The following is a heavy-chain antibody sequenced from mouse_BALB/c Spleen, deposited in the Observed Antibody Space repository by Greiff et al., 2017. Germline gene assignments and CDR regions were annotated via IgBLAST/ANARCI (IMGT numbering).Heavy chain of an antibody. V-gene: IGHV5-6-5*01. Sequence: EVQLVESGGGLVKPGGSLKLSCAASGFTFSSYAMSWVRQTPEKRLEWVASISSGGSTYYPDSMKGGFTISTDNARNILYLQMSSLRSEDTAMYYCARGGITTAYFDYWGQGTTLTVSS. J-gene: IGHJ2*01. CDR1: GFTFSSYA. CDR2: ISSGGST. D-gene: IGHD1-2*01. CDR3: ARGGITTAYFDY.